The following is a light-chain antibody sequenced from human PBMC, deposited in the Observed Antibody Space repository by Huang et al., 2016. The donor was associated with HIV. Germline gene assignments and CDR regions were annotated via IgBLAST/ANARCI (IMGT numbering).Light chain of an antibody. CDR1: QSIGHY. CDR2: AAS. J-gene: IGKJ2*01. V-gene: IGKV1-39*01. CDR3: QQSYTTPRYS. Sequence: DIQMTQSPSSLSASIGDRVTITCRASQSIGHYLNWYQQKPGKAPNLLIYAASSLQSGVPSSFSGSGSGTDFTLMISSLQPEDFATYYCQQSYTTPRYSFGQGTKLEIK.